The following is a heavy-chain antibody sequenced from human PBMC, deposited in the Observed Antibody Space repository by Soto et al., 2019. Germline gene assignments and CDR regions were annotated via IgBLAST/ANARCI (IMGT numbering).Heavy chain of an antibody. CDR3: ARSYQWLVNY. CDR1: GGSISSSSYY. J-gene: IGHJ4*02. Sequence: SETLSLTCTVSGGSISSSSYYWGWIRQPPGKGLEWIGGIYYSGSTYYNPSLKSRVTISVDTSKNQFSLKLSSVTAADTAVYYCARSYQWLVNYWGQGTLVTVSS. V-gene: IGHV4-39*01. D-gene: IGHD6-19*01. CDR2: IYYSGST.